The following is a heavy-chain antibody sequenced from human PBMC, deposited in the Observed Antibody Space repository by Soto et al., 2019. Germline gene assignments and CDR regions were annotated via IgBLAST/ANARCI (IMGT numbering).Heavy chain of an antibody. V-gene: IGHV1-3*01. CDR3: ARGGLALMDV. CDR2: INAGNGNT. CDR1: GYTFTSYA. Sequence: QVQLVQSGAEVKKPGASVKVSCKASGYTFTSYAMHWVRQAPGQRLEWMGWINAGNGNTKYSQKFQGRVTITTDTSASTAYMGLSSMRSEDTAVYYCARGGLALMDVWGQGTTVTVSS. J-gene: IGHJ6*02. D-gene: IGHD3-16*01.